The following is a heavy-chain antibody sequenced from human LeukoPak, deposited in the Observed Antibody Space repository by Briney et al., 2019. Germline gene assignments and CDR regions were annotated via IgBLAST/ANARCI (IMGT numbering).Heavy chain of an antibody. CDR2: IVVGSGNT. D-gene: IGHD3-10*01. CDR3: AAGLPTMVRGGGLDY. Sequence: GTSVKVSCKASGFTFTSSAMQWVRQARGQRLEWIGWIVVGSGNTNYAQKFQERVTITRDMSTSTAYMELSSLRSEDTAVYYCAAGLPTMVRGGGLDYWGQGTLVTVSS. J-gene: IGHJ4*02. V-gene: IGHV1-58*02. CDR1: GFTFTSSA.